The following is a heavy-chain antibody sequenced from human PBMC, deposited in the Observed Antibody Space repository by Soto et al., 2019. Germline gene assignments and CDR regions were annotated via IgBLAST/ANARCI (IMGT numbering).Heavy chain of an antibody. D-gene: IGHD6-13*01. CDR3: ASTRIAAAGLFDY. CDR2: INHSGST. J-gene: IGHJ4*02. Sequence: SETLSLTCAVYGGSFSGYYWSWIRQPPGKGLEWIGEINHSGSTNYNPSLKSRVTISVDTSKNQFSLKLSSVTAADTAVYYCASTRIAAAGLFDYWGQGTLVTVSS. V-gene: IGHV4-34*01. CDR1: GGSFSGYY.